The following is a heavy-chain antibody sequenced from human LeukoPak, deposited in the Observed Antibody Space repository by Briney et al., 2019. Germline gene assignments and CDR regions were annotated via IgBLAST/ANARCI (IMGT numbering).Heavy chain of an antibody. Sequence: SETLSLTCIVSGGSLSSHYWSWIRQPPGKGLEWIGFIYYSGSTNYNPSFQSRVTISVGTSKSQFSLKLRSVTAADTAVYYCARDETSSSGDYHYYMDVWGKGTTVTVSS. CDR3: ARDETSSSGDYHYYMDV. D-gene: IGHD6-6*01. V-gene: IGHV4-59*11. J-gene: IGHJ6*03. CDR1: GGSLSSHY. CDR2: IYYSGST.